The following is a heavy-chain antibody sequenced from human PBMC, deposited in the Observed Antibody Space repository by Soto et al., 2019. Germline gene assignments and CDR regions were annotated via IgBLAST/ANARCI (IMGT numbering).Heavy chain of an antibody. CDR1: GFTFSSYW. CDR2: INSDGSST. D-gene: IGHD3-10*01. Sequence: EVQLVESGGGLVQPGGSLRLSCAASGFTFSSYWMHWVRQAPGKGLVWVSRINSDGSSTSYADSVKGRFTISRDNAKNTLYLEMKSVRAEDTAVYYCARGDYGSGSNLMDYWGQGTLVTVSS. V-gene: IGHV3-74*01. CDR3: ARGDYGSGSNLMDY. J-gene: IGHJ4*02.